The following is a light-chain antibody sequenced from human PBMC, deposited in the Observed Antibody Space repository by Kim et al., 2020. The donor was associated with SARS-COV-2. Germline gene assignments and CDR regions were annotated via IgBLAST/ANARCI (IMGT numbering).Light chain of an antibody. CDR2: EAS. V-gene: IGKV1-5*01. J-gene: IGKJ2*01. Sequence: DIQMTQSPSTLSASVGDKVTITCRASQIISTWLAWYQQKPGKAPKLLIYEASNLEGGVPSKFSGSGSGTQFTLTISSLQPDDFATYYCQQYNTYPFTFGQGTKLEI. CDR1: QIISTW. CDR3: QQYNTYPFT.